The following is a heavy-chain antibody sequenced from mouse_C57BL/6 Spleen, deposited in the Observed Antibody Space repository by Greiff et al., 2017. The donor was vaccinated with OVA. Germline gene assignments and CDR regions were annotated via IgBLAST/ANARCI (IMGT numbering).Heavy chain of an antibody. CDR3: AACPYSGFAY. CDR2: IDPAYGNT. J-gene: IGHJ3*01. Sequence: VQLQQSVAELVRPGASVTLSCTASGFNINNTYMPWVQQRPEQGLEWIGRIDPAYGNTKYAPTFKGKATIPADTSSNTAYLQLSSLTSEDTAIYYCAACPYSGFAYWGQGTLVTVSA. V-gene: IGHV14-3*01. CDR1: GFNINNTY. D-gene: IGHD2-12*01.